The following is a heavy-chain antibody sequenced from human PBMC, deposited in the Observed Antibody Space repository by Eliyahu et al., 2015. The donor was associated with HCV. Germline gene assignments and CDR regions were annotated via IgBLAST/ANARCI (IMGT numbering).Heavy chain of an antibody. CDR3: GRDHSSESSGVTSWWLDP. CDR1: GYIFSRHW. CDR2: INPSDGRT. D-gene: IGHD3-16*01. V-gene: IGHV1-46*03. J-gene: IGHJ5*02. Sequence: QVQLVQSATEVKKPGASVKLSCTATGYIFSRHWQHWVRQAPGQGLEWMGIINPSDGRTYYAQNFQGRVTLTRDTSTSTVYMELSSLRSEDTAVYYCGRDHSSESSGVTSWWLDPWGQGTLVTVSS.